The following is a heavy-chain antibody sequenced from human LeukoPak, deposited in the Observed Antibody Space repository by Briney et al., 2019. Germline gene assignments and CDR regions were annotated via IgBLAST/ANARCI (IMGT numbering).Heavy chain of an antibody. CDR3: ARYLPYYYDSSGCGAFDI. Sequence: GGSLRLSCAASGCTVSSNYMSWVRQAPGKGREWVSVIYSGGSTYYADYVKGRFTISTDNSKNTLYLQMNSLRAEDTAVYYCARYLPYYYDSSGCGAFDIWGQGTMVTVSS. CDR1: GCTVSSNY. D-gene: IGHD3-22*01. CDR2: IYSGGST. V-gene: IGHV3-53*01. J-gene: IGHJ3*02.